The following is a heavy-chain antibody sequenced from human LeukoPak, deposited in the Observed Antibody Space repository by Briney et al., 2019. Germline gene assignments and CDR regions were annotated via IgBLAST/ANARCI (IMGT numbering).Heavy chain of an antibody. CDR1: GGSFSGYY. CDR2: TNHSGST. CDR3: ARGVFLLDP. J-gene: IGHJ5*02. D-gene: IGHD2-8*01. V-gene: IGHV4-34*01. Sequence: SETLSLTCAVYGGSFSGYYWSWIRQPPGKGLEWIGETNHSGSTNYNPSLKSRVTISVDTSKNQFSLKLSSVTAADTAVYYCARGVFLLDPWGQGTLVTVSS.